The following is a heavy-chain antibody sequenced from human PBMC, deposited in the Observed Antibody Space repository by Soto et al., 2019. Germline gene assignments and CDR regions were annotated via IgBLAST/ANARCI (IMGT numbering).Heavy chain of an antibody. CDR3: ARSSGDTAMVSY. CDR1: GGSISSYY. Sequence: SETLSLTCTVSGGSISSYYWSWIRQPPGKGLAWIGYIYYSGSTNYNPSLKSRVTISVDTSKNQFSLKLSSVTAADTALYYCARSSGDTAMVSYWGQGTLVTVSS. D-gene: IGHD5-18*01. CDR2: IYYSGST. V-gene: IGHV4-59*01. J-gene: IGHJ4*02.